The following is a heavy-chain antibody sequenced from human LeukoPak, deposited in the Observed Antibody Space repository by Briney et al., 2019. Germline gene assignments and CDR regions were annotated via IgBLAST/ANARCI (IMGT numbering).Heavy chain of an antibody. CDR1: GYTFIGYN. D-gene: IGHD6-13*01. CDR2: INPNSGGT. V-gene: IGHV1-2*02. CDR3: ARVGAAAGNDAFDI. Sequence: GASVKVSCKASGYTFIGYNMHWVRQAPGQGLEWMGWINPNSGGTNYAQKFQGRVTMTRDTSISTVYMELSSLRSEDTAVYYCARVGAAAGNDAFDIWGQGTMVTVSS. J-gene: IGHJ3*02.